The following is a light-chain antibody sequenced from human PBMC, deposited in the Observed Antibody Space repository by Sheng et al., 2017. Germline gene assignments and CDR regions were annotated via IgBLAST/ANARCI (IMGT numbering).Light chain of an antibody. CDR2: DVS. CDR1: QSISSY. J-gene: IGKJ4*01. Sequence: DIQMTQSPSSLSASVGDRVTITCRASQSISSYLNWYQQKPGKAPKVLIYDVSNLQTGVPSRFSGSGYGTDFTLTIRSLHPEDVATYYCQQYEDLPSFGGGTKVEIK. CDR3: QQYEDLPS. V-gene: IGKV1-33*01.